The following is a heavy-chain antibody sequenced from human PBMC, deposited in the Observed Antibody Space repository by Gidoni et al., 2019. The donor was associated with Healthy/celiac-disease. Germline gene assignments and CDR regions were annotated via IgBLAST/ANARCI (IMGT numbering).Heavy chain of an antibody. CDR3: AGADSSSSSWYFDY. CDR1: GCSISSSNW. CDR2: IYHSGST. V-gene: IGHV4-4*02. J-gene: IGHJ4*02. Sequence: QVQLQESGPGLVKPSGTLSLTCAVSGCSISSSNWWSWVRQPPGKGLEWIGEIYHSGSTNYNPSLKSRVTISVDKSKNQFSLKLSSVTAADTAVYYCAGADSSSSSWYFDYWGQGTLVTVSS. D-gene: IGHD6-6*01.